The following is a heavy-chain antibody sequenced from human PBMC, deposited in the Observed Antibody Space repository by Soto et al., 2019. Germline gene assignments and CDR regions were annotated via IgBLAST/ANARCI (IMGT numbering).Heavy chain of an antibody. Sequence: EVQLLESGGGLVQPGGSLRLSCAASGFTFSNYAMSWVRQAPGKGLEWVSAISGSGGSTYYADSVKGRFTISRDNSKNTLYLQMNGLRAEDTAVYYCAKGRGYCSSTSCYVGSDYWGQGTLVTVSS. J-gene: IGHJ4*02. D-gene: IGHD2-2*01. V-gene: IGHV3-23*01. CDR2: ISGSGGST. CDR1: GFTFSNYA. CDR3: AKGRGYCSSTSCYVGSDY.